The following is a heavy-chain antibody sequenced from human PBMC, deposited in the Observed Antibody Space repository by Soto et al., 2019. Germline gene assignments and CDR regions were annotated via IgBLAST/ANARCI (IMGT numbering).Heavy chain of an antibody. CDR1: GFTFSTYA. CDR3: AKEYDFWSGYFVGIDY. J-gene: IGHJ4*02. Sequence: GGSLRLSCAGSGFTFSTYAMSWVRQAPGKGLEWVSAIVPSGGSTYYADSVKGRFTISRDNSKNTLYLQMNSLRAEDTAIYYCAKEYDFWSGYFVGIDYWGRGMLVTVSS. CDR2: IVPSGGST. V-gene: IGHV3-23*01. D-gene: IGHD3-3*01.